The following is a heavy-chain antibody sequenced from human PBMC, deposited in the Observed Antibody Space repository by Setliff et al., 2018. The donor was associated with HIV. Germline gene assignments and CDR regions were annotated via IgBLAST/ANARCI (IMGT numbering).Heavy chain of an antibody. V-gene: IGHV4-59*01. CDR2: IYSSGST. CDR3: ARTLEAATMVSLYYHYYYYMDV. J-gene: IGHJ6*03. D-gene: IGHD3-10*01. Sequence: SETLSLTCTVSGDSISSYYWSWIRQPPGQGLEWIGYIYSSGSTNYNPSLKSRVTISVDTSKNLFALNLTSVTAADTAVYFCARTLEAATMVSLYYHYYYYMDVWGKGTTVTVSS. CDR1: GDSISSYY.